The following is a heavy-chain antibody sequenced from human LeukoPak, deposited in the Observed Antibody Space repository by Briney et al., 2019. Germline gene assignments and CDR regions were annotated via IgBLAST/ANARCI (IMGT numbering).Heavy chain of an antibody. D-gene: IGHD3-10*01. CDR2: INDIGNT. V-gene: IGHV4-34*01. J-gene: IGHJ6*03. Sequence: SETLSLTCAVYGGSFSVYYWSWIRQPPGKGLEWIGEINDIGNTNYDPSLRSRVTISVDTSKNQFSLSLTSATAADTAVYFCARLGSVGYYNYQYMDIWGNGTTVTVSS. CDR1: GGSFSVYY. CDR3: ARLGSVGYYNYQYMDI.